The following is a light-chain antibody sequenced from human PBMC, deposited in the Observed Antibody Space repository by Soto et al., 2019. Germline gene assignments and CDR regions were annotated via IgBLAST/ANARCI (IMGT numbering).Light chain of an antibody. CDR2: GAS. J-gene: IGKJ2*01. CDR3: QQYGTSPPRYT. V-gene: IGKV3-20*01. Sequence: EIVLTQSPGTLSLSPGGRVTLSCRASQSVSGRYLAWYQQRPGQAPRLLIYGASTRATGIPDRFSGSASGTDFTLTISRLEPEDFVVYYCQQYGTSPPRYTFGQGTKLEI. CDR1: QSVSGRY.